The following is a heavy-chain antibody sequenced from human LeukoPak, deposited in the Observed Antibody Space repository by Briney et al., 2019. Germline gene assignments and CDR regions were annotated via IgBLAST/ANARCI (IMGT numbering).Heavy chain of an antibody. CDR3: ARAGYSYGPQGGYYYYYYMDV. Sequence: PGGSLRLSCATSGFTFDDYGMSWVRQAPGKGLEWVSGINWNGGSTGYADSVKGRFTISRDNAKNSLYLQMNSLRAEDTALYYCARAGYSYGPQGGYYYYYYMDVWGKGTTVTVSS. V-gene: IGHV3-20*04. CDR1: GFTFDDYG. D-gene: IGHD5-18*01. CDR2: INWNGGST. J-gene: IGHJ6*03.